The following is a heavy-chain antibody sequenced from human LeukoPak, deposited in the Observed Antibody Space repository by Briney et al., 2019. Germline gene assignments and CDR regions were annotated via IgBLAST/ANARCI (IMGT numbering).Heavy chain of an antibody. CDR1: GFAFSRYT. V-gene: IGHV3-23*01. CDR3: AGVLRGDWFDP. D-gene: IGHD3-10*01. Sequence: GGSLRLSCAASGFAFSRYTISWVRQAPGKGLEWVSTITDIHDITYNADFVKGRFTISRDNYKNTLYLQMNSLRVEDTALYYCAGVLRGDWFDPWGQGTLVTVSS. CDR2: ITDIHDIT. J-gene: IGHJ5*02.